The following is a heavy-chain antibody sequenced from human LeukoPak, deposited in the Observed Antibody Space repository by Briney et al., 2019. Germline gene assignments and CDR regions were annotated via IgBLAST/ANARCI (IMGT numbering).Heavy chain of an antibody. CDR3: ARLLGGATIYDL. D-gene: IGHD1-26*01. J-gene: IGHJ5*02. Sequence: GGSLRLSCAASGFTFSSYAMSWVRQAPGKGLEWVSAISGSGGSTYYADSVKGRFTISRDNAKNLLSLQMNSLRAEDTAMYYCARLLGGATIYDLWGQGTLVTVSS. V-gene: IGHV3-23*01. CDR2: ISGSGGST. CDR1: GFTFSSYA.